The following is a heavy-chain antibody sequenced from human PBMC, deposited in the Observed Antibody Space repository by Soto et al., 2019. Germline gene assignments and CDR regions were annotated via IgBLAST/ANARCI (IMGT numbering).Heavy chain of an antibody. CDR3: ADVGGLVQWVYRVDH. V-gene: IGHV2-5*02. CDR1: GFSLTTTGVG. CDR2: IYWDDDK. Sequence: QITLKESGPSLVKPTQTLTLTCTIPGFSLTTTGVGLVGIRQPPGKALERLALIYWDDDKPSSPSMRSRLTVTKDTTQHQVVLTLTNVDPADTGTYFCADVGGLVQWVYRVDHWGQGTMVTVSS. D-gene: IGHD3-16*01. J-gene: IGHJ4*02.